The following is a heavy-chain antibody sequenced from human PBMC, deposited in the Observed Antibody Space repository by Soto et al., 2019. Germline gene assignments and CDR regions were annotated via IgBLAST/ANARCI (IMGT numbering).Heavy chain of an antibody. V-gene: IGHV6-1*01. CDR1: GDSVSSNSAA. Sequence: PSQTLSLTCAISGDSVSSNSAAWNWIRQSPSRGLEWLGRAYYRSKWYNDYAVSVKSRITINPDTSKNQFSLQLNSVTPEDTAVYYCARTILLWFGELIDYWGQGTLVTVSS. J-gene: IGHJ4*02. D-gene: IGHD3-10*01. CDR3: ARTILLWFGELIDY. CDR2: AYYRSKWYN.